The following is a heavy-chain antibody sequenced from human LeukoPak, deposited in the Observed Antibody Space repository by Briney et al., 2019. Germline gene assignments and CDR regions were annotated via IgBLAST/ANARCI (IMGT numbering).Heavy chain of an antibody. CDR1: GFTFSSYG. J-gene: IGHJ5*02. D-gene: IGHD3-3*01. Sequence: PGGSLRLSCAASGFTFSSYGMHWVRQAPGKGLEWVAVIWYDGSNKYYADSVKGRLTISRDNSKNTLYLQMNSLRAEDTAVYYCARDGSIHYDFWSGYSYNWFDPWGQGTLVTVSS. V-gene: IGHV3-33*01. CDR2: IWYDGSNK. CDR3: ARDGSIHYDFWSGYSYNWFDP.